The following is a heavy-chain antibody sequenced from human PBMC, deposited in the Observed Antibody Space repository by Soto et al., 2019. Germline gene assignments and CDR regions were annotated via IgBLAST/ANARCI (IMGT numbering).Heavy chain of an antibody. Sequence: QVQLVQSGAEVKKPGSSVKVSCKASGGTFSSYAISWVRQAPGQGLEWMGGIIPIFGTANYAQKVQGRVTMNADESTSTADMELSSRRSEDTAVSYCARVSFGMLICYYYGMAVWGQGTTGTVSS. J-gene: IGHJ6*02. CDR3: ARVSFGMLICYYYGMAV. CDR2: IIPIFGTA. V-gene: IGHV1-69*12. D-gene: IGHD3-16*01. CDR1: GGTFSSYA.